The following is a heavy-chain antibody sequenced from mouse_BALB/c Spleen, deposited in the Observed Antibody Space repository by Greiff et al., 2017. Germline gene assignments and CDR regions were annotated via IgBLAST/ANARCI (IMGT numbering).Heavy chain of an antibody. Sequence: EVKVVESGGGLVQPGGSRKLSCAASGFTFSSFGMHWVRQAPEKGLEWVAYISSGSSTVYYADTVKGRFTISRDNPKNTLFLQMTSLRSEDTAMYYCARSKEDYAMDYWGQGTSVTVSS. J-gene: IGHJ4*01. V-gene: IGHV5-17*02. CDR1: GFTFSSFG. CDR3: ARSKEDYAMDY. CDR2: ISSGSSTV.